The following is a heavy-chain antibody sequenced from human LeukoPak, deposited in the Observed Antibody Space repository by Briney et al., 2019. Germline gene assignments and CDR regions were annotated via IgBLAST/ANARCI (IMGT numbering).Heavy chain of an antibody. CDR3: VRDLGFSTFDN. CDR2: MNRDGSEI. J-gene: IGHJ4*02. Sequence: GGSLRLSCAASGFTFSFYWMSWVRQAPGEGLEWVANMNRDGSEINYLDSVRGRFTISRDNAKNSVYLQMNSLRAEDTAVYFCVRDLGFSTFDNWGQGTLVTVSS. D-gene: IGHD5/OR15-5a*01. CDR1: GFTFSFYW. V-gene: IGHV3-7*01.